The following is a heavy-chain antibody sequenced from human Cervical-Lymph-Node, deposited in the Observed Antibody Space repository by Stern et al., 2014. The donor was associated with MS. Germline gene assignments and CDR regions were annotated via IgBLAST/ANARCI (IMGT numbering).Heavy chain of an antibody. D-gene: IGHD1-26*01. V-gene: IGHV1-69*18. Sequence: VQLVESGAEVKKPVSSVKVSCKASGGTFSKFPSSWVRQAPGQGLEWMGRIFPVLGTRTSAQYYRGRVTIAADVSTSAVYKELSSLSSDDAAVYCGGLSSESSGGRYSLGFDLWGQGTLVTVSS. J-gene: IGHJ5*02. CDR1: GGTFSKFP. CDR3: GLSSESSGGRYSLGFDL. CDR2: IFPVLGTR.